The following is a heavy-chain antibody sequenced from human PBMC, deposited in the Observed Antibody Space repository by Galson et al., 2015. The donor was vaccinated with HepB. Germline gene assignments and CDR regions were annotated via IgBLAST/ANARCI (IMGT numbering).Heavy chain of an antibody. CDR2: IYPGDSDT. CDR1: GYSFTSYW. Sequence: QSGAEVKKPGESLKISCKGSGYSFTSYWIGWVRQMPGKGLEWMGIIYPGDSDTRHSPSFQGQVTISADKSISTAYLQWSSLKASDTAMYYCARRCTGGVCYSAFDIWGQGTMVTVSS. V-gene: IGHV5-51*03. CDR3: ARRCTGGVCYSAFDI. D-gene: IGHD2-8*02. J-gene: IGHJ3*02.